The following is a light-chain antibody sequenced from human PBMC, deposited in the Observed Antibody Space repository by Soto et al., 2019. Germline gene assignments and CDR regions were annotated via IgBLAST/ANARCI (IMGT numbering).Light chain of an antibody. CDR3: SSYTSSSTPV. Sequence: QSALTQPASVSGSPGQSITISCTGTSSDVGGYNYVSWYQQHPDKAPKLMIYEVSNRPSGVSNRFSGSKSGNTASLTISWLQAEDEADYYCSSYTSSSTPVFGGGTKLTVL. CDR2: EVS. V-gene: IGLV2-14*01. CDR1: SSDVGGYNY. J-gene: IGLJ2*01.